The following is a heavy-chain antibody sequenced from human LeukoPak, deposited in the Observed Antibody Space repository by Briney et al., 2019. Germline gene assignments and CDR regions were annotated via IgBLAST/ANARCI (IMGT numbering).Heavy chain of an antibody. V-gene: IGHV3-21*01. CDR2: ISSSSSYI. D-gene: IGHD1-26*01. CDR3: ARDPEGGRDFQH. CDR1: GFTFSISS. Sequence: PGRSLRPSCAASGFTFSISSMNSARHHPGKGMESLSSISSSSSYIYYADSVKGRFNTSRDNAKNSLYLQMNSLRAEDTAVYYCARDPEGGRDFQHWGQGTLVNVSS. J-gene: IGHJ1*01.